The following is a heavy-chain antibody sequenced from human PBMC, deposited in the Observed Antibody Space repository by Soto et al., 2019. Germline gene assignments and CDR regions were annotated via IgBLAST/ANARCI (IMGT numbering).Heavy chain of an antibody. J-gene: IGHJ4*02. D-gene: IGHD2-15*01. V-gene: IGHV4-31*03. CDR3: ARGLRCSGGSCYLPFDY. Sequence: QVQLQESGPGLVKPSQTLSLTCTVSGGSISSGGYYWSWIRQHPGKGLEWMGYIYYSGSTYYHPSLKSRVTISVDPSKNQYSLKLSSVTAADTAVYYCARGLRCSGGSCYLPFDYWGQGTLVTVSS. CDR2: IYYSGST. CDR1: GGSISSGGYY.